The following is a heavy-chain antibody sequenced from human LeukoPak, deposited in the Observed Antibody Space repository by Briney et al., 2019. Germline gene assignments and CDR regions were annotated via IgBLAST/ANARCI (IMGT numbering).Heavy chain of an antibody. CDR1: GGSISSSSYY. V-gene: IGHV4-39*07. J-gene: IGHJ2*01. D-gene: IGHD3-22*01. Sequence: KPSETLSLTCTVSGGSISSSSYYWGWIRQPPGKGLEWIGSIYYSGSTYYNPSLKSRVPISVDTSKNQFSPKLGSVTAADTAVYYCARKYYYDSSGYYYWYFDLWGRGTLVTVSS. CDR2: IYYSGST. CDR3: ARKYYYDSSGYYYWYFDL.